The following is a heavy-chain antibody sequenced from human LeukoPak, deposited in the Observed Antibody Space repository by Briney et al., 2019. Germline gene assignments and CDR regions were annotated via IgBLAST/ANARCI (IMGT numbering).Heavy chain of an antibody. Sequence: ASVKVSCKTSGYTFTDYDIHWVRQAPGHGLEWMGWMNPNSGKTNYAQKLQGRVTFSRNTSLSVAYMELSGLRSEDAAVYFRARGDFGETNTAFDIWGQGTMVAVSS. V-gene: IGHV1-8*03. CDR2: MNPNSGKT. CDR3: ARGDFGETNTAFDI. J-gene: IGHJ3*02. CDR1: GYTFTDYD. D-gene: IGHD4-17*01.